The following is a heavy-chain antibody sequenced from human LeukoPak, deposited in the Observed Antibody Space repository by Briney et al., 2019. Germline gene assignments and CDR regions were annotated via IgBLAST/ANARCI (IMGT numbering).Heavy chain of an antibody. CDR3: AKARGYSNYGYYFDY. J-gene: IGHJ4*02. CDR2: IRYDGSNK. Sequence: GGSLRLSCAASGFTFSSYGMHWVRQAPGKGLEWVAFIRYDGSNKYYADSVKGLFTISRDNSKNTLYLQMNSLRAEDTAVYYCAKARGYSNYGYYFDYWGQGTLVTVSS. D-gene: IGHD4-11*01. V-gene: IGHV3-30*02. CDR1: GFTFSSYG.